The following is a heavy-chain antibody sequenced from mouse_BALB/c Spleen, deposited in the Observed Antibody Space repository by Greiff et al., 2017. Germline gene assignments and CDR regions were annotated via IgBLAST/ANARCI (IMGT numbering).Heavy chain of an antibody. CDR3: ARDRDDYYFDY. CDR2: ISSGGSYT. CDR1: GFTFSSYA. V-gene: IGHV5-9-4*01. D-gene: IGHD2-4*01. Sequence: EVKVVESGGGLVKPGGSLKLSCAASGFTFSSYAMSWVRQSPEKRLEWVAEISSGGSYTYYPDTVTGRFTISRDNAKNTLYLEMSSLRSEDTAMYYCARDRDDYYFDYWGQGTTLTVSS. J-gene: IGHJ2*01.